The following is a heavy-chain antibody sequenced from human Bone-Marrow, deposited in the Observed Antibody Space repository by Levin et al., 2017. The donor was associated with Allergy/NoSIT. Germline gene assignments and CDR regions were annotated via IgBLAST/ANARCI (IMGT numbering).Heavy chain of an antibody. CDR3: AKGYSFGWNYFDL. J-gene: IGHJ4*02. V-gene: IGHV3-23*01. CDR2: ISGSGDST. CDR1: GFTFSTYHA. D-gene: IGHD5-12*01. Sequence: LSLTCAASGFTFSTYHAMSWVRQTPVKGLEWVCGISGSGDSTHYADSVKGRFTISRDNSRNTVYLQMNSLRAEDSALYYCAKGYSFGWNYFDLWGQGTLVTVSS.